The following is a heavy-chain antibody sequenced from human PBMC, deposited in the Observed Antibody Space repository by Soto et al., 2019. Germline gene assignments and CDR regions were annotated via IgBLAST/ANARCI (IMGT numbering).Heavy chain of an antibody. CDR3: ARDAPPPELRFLEWHNYDYNGMDV. CDR2: ISCYNGKT. D-gene: IGHD3-3*01. V-gene: IGHV1-18*01. Sequence: ASVKVSCKTSGYSFTAYGISWVRQAPGQGLEWMGWISCYNGKTKYAQKVQGRVTMTADTSTSTAYMEVRSLRSDDTAIYYCARDAPPPELRFLEWHNYDYNGMDVWGQGTTVTVSS. CDR1: GYSFTAYG. J-gene: IGHJ6*02.